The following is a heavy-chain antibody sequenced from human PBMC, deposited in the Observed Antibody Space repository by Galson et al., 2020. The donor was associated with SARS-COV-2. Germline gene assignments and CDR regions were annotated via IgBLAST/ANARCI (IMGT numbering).Heavy chain of an antibody. V-gene: IGHV4-34*01. Sequence: SETLSLTCAVYGGSFSGYYWSWIRQPPGKGLEWIGEINHSGSTNYNPSLKSRVTISVDTSKNQFSLKLSSVTAADTAVYYCARGQKQWLVLRASYYYYMDVWGKGTTVTVSS. J-gene: IGHJ6*03. CDR3: ARGQKQWLVLRASYYYYMDV. D-gene: IGHD6-19*01. CDR2: INHSGST. CDR1: GGSFSGYY.